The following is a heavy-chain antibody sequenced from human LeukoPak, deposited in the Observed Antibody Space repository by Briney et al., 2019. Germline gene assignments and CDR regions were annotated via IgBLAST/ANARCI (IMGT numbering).Heavy chain of an antibody. CDR1: GGSISSYY. Sequence: PSETLSLTCTVSGGSISSYYWSWIRQPPGKGLEWIGYIYYSGSTNYNPSLKSRVTISVDTSKNQFSLKLSSVTAADTAVYYCARLTLVRGVLYGTDWNFDLWGRGTLVTVSS. V-gene: IGHV4-59*08. J-gene: IGHJ2*01. D-gene: IGHD3-10*01. CDR3: ARLTLVRGVLYGTDWNFDL. CDR2: IYYSGST.